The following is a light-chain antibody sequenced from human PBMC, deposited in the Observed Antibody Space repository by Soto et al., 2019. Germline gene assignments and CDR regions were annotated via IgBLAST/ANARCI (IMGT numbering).Light chain of an antibody. CDR2: DDG. Sequence: SYKRTQPPSMSVPPGQTARITCGGNNIESKSVHWYQQRPGQAPVLVLYDDGNRPSGIPERLSGSNSGSTATLTISSVEASDEADYFCQVWDISSDQYLFGPGTKVTVL. CDR3: QVWDISSDQYL. V-gene: IGLV3-21*02. CDR1: NIESKS. J-gene: IGLJ1*01.